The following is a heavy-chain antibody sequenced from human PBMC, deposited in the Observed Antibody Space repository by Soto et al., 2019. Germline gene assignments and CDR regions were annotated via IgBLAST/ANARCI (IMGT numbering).Heavy chain of an antibody. CDR1: GYDFNIYD. J-gene: IGHJ6*04. CDR2: MTPKRETP. D-gene: IGHD3-3*01. Sequence: QVHLVQSGAEVKKPGASVKVSCTASGYDFNIYDIHWVRQSTGQGLEWMGWMTPKRETPGYAPKFQGRFTMSNDSFRSTVYMELSSLGSDDTAVYFCARGVHGFWSGETYYYAMNVWGKGTTGTVSS. V-gene: IGHV1-8*01. CDR3: ARGVHGFWSGETYYYAMNV.